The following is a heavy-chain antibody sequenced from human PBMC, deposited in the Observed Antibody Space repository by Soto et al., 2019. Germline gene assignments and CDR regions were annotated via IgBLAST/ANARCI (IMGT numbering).Heavy chain of an antibody. CDR2: MNPDSGDT. CDR3: VRQPGGVATPGDDY. D-gene: IGHD2-15*01. Sequence: ASVKVSCKASGYPFSAFDINWVRQAGGQGLEWMGWMNPDSGDTAFAQRFQDRITMTRSTSISTAYMELSRLTSDDTAVYFCVRQPGGVATPGDDYWGQGTLVTVDS. CDR1: GYPFSAFD. V-gene: IGHV1-8*01. J-gene: IGHJ4*02.